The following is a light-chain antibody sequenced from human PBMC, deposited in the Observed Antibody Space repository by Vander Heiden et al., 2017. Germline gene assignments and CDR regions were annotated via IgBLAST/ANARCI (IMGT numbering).Light chain of an antibody. CDR1: QGISSA. V-gene: IGKV1-13*02. J-gene: IGKJ4*01. Sequence: AVQLTQSPTSLSASVGDRVTITCRASQGISSALAWYQQKPGKAPRLLIYEASTLHTGVASRFSGSGAGTDFTLTISSLLPEDFATYYCQQFNTVPLFGGGTKVEI. CDR3: QQFNTVPL. CDR2: EAS.